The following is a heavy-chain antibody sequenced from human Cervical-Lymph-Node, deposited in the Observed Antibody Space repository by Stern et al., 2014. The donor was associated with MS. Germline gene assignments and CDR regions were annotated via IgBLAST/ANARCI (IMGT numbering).Heavy chain of an antibody. CDR2: IVPFFDKS. D-gene: IGHD2-8*02. Sequence: VLLVESEAEVKKPGSSVRVSCKVSGGTFAHYTISWVRQAPGQGLQWMGEIVPFFDKSTDAQNFRGRLTITADTSTTTFYKYLSRLRSADTAIYYCARFSGWGQGTPVIVSS. CDR1: GGTFAHYT. CDR3: ARFSG. V-gene: IGHV1-69*06. J-gene: IGHJ4*02.